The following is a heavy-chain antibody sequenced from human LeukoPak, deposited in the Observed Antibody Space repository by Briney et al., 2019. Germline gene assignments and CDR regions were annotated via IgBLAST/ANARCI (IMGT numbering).Heavy chain of an antibody. V-gene: IGHV4-61*02. Sequence: SETLSLTCTVSGGSISSGSYYWSWIRQPAGKGLEWIGRIYTSGSTNYNPSLKSRVTISVDTSKNQSSLKLSSVTAADTAVYYCARVGPLDYDAFDIWGQGTMVTVSS. CDR1: GGSISSGSYY. J-gene: IGHJ3*02. CDR3: ARVGPLDYDAFDI. D-gene: IGHD4-11*01. CDR2: IYTSGST.